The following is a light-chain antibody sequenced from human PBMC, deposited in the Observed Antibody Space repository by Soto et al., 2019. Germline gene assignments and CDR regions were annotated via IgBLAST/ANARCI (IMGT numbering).Light chain of an antibody. CDR1: QSVSSY. J-gene: IGKJ1*01. CDR2: DAS. Sequence: EVVLTQSPGTLSLSPGEGATLSCRASQSVSSYLAWYQQKPGQAPRLLIYDASNRATGIPARFSGSGSGTEFTLTISRLEPEDFAVYFCQHFGNSPLWTFGQGTKVDIK. CDR3: QHFGNSPLWT. V-gene: IGKV3-11*01.